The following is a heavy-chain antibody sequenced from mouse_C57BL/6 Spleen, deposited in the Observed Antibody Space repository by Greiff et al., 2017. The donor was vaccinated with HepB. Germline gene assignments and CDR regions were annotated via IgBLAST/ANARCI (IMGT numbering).Heavy chain of an antibody. Sequence: VKLVESGPELVKPGASVKLSCKASGYTFTSYDINWVKQRPGQGLEWIGWIYPRDGSTKYNEKFKGKATLTVDTSSSTAYMELHSLTSEDSAVYFCARSGYGSSYRYFDVWGTGTTVTVSS. D-gene: IGHD1-1*01. J-gene: IGHJ1*03. CDR1: GYTFTSYD. CDR2: IYPRDGST. CDR3: ARSGYGSSYRYFDV. V-gene: IGHV1-85*01.